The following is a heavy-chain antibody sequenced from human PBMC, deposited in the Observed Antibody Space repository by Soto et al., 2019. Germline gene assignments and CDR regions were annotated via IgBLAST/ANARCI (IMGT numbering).Heavy chain of an antibody. J-gene: IGHJ4*02. D-gene: IGHD4-17*01. CDR3: AKDRGNYGEGGIES. CDR2: MYPDGSR. Sequence: EVQLVESGGDWVQPGGSLRLSCVASGFTVSGSYMSWVRQAPGEGLEWVSVMYPDGSRHYADSVKGRFAISRQNSENTVFLQMNGLRTEDTAVYYCAKDRGNYGEGGIESWGQGTMVNVSS. CDR1: GFTVSGSY. V-gene: IGHV3-53*04.